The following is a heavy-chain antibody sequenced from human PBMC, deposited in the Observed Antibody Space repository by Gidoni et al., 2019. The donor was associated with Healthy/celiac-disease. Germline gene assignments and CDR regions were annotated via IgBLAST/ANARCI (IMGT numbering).Heavy chain of an antibody. J-gene: IGHJ6*02. CDR1: GFTFDAYA. CDR3: AKGGIVATILRDYYYGMDV. CDR2: ISGDGGST. V-gene: IGHV3-43*02. D-gene: IGHD5-12*01. Sequence: EVQLVESGGGVVQPGGSLRLSWAAPGFTFDAYAIHWVRQAQGKGLEWVSLISGDGGSTYYADSVKGRFTISRDNSKNSLYLQMNSLRTEDTALYYCAKGGIVATILRDYYYGMDVWGQGTTVTVSS.